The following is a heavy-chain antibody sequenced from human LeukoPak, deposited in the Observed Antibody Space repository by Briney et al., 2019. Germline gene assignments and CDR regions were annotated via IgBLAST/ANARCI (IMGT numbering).Heavy chain of an antibody. CDR3: TIFGYCNSSSCLGDH. Sequence: GASVKVSCKASGYTFSGYYMHWVRQAPGQGLEWMGWINCNSGGTNFAHKFQGRVTMTRDTSISTAYMDLASLRSDDTAVYYCTIFGYCNSSSCLGDHGGQGTLVTVSS. D-gene: IGHD2-2*01. CDR1: GYTFSGYY. J-gene: IGHJ4*02. CDR2: INCNSGGT. V-gene: IGHV1-2*07.